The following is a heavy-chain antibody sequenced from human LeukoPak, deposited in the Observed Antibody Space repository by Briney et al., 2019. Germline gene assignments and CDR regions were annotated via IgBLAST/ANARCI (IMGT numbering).Heavy chain of an antibody. CDR3: ARVPSYNGGEGFYFYGLDV. D-gene: IGHD2-21*01. CDR1: GYTFSSYD. CDR2: MNPNSGNT. J-gene: IGHJ6*02. Sequence: ASVNVSCKASGYTFSSYDINWVRQAPGQGLEWMGWMNPNSGNTGYTQKLQGRVTMTRDTSISTAYMELSSLACEDTAVYYCARVPSYNGGEGFYFYGLDVWGHGTTVTVSS. V-gene: IGHV1-8*01.